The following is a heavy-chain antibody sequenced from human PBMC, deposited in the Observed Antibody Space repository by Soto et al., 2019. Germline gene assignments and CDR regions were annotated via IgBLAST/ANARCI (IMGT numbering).Heavy chain of an antibody. CDR1: GFTFSSYV. CDR3: AAYSSSSFDY. D-gene: IGHD6-6*01. Sequence: GGSRRHSCAASGFTFSSYVMHWGGQAPGKGLEWVVVIWYDGSNKYYADSVKGRFTISRDNSKNTLYLQMNSLRAEDTAVYYCAAYSSSSFDYWGQGTLVTVSS. CDR2: IWYDGSNK. V-gene: IGHV3-33*01. J-gene: IGHJ4*02.